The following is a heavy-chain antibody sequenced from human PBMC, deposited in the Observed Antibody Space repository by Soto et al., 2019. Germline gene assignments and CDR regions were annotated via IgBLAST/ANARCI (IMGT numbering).Heavy chain of an antibody. CDR1: GYTFTSYD. D-gene: IGHD2-15*01. V-gene: IGHV1-8*01. CDR2: MNPNSGNT. Sequence: ASVKVSCKASGYTFTSYDINWVRQATGQGLEWMGWMNPNSGNTGYAQKFQGRVTMTRNTSISTAYMELSSLRSEDTAVYYCAREGYCSGGSCYSEYYYYMDVWGKGTTVTVSS. J-gene: IGHJ6*03. CDR3: AREGYCSGGSCYSEYYYYMDV.